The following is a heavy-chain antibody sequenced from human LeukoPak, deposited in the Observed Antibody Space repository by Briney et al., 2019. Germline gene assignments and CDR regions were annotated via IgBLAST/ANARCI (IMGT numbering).Heavy chain of an antibody. CDR3: ARELTFGGGQGYFDY. CDR1: GFTFSNYA. D-gene: IGHD3-16*01. V-gene: IGHV3-64*04. CDR2: ISSNGGST. J-gene: IGHJ4*02. Sequence: GGSLRLSCSASGFTFSNYALHWVRQAPGKGLEYVSAISSNGGSTYYADTVKGRFTISRGNSKNTLYLQMNSLRAEDTAVYYCARELTFGGGQGYFDYWGQGTLVTVSS.